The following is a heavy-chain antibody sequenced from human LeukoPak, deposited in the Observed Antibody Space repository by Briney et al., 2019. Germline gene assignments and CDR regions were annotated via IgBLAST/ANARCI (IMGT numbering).Heavy chain of an antibody. CDR2: IKQDASAI. Sequence: GGSLRLSCAASGFTVSSKYMNWVRQAPGKGLQWVANIKQDASAIYYLDSVKGRFTISRDNAKNSLYLQMNSLRVEDTALYYCARGFSSTPNWFDPWGQGTLVTVSS. D-gene: IGHD2-2*01. V-gene: IGHV3-7*01. J-gene: IGHJ5*02. CDR1: GFTVSSKY. CDR3: ARGFSSTPNWFDP.